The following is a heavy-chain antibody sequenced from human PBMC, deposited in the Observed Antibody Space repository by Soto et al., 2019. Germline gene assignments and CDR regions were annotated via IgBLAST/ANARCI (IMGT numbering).Heavy chain of an antibody. CDR1: GFTFSSYS. J-gene: IGHJ4*02. Sequence: GGSLRLSCAASGFTFSSYSMNWVRQAPGKGLEWVSYISSSSTIYYADSVKGRFTISRDNAKNSLYLQMNSLRAEDTAVYYCARDRATIFGVVTPGGDYWGQGTLVTVSS. V-gene: IGHV3-48*01. CDR3: ARDRATIFGVVTPGGDY. D-gene: IGHD3-3*01. CDR2: ISSSSTI.